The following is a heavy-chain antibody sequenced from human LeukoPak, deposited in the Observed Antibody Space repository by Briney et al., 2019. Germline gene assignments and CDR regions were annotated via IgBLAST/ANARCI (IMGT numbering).Heavy chain of an antibody. CDR2: ISSSSSTI. V-gene: IGHV3-48*01. D-gene: IGHD4-17*01. CDR3: AKVRGGNGDDYFDY. CDR1: GFTFSSYS. Sequence: PGGSLRLSCAASGFTFSSYSMNWVRQAPGKGLEWVSYISSSSSTIYYADSVKGRFTISRDNSKNTLYLQMNSLRAEDTAVYYCAKVRGGNGDDYFDYWGQGTLVTVSS. J-gene: IGHJ4*02.